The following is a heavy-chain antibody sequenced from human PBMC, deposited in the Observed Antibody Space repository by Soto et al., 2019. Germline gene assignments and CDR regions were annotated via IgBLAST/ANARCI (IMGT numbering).Heavy chain of an antibody. Sequence: ASVKVSCKVSGYTLTGLSMHWVRQAPGKGLEWMGGFDPEDGETIYAQKFQGRVTMTEDTSTDTAYMELSSLRSEDTAVYYCATVGGPYCSGGSCYSYDYWGQGTLVTVSS. V-gene: IGHV1-24*01. CDR1: GYTLTGLS. J-gene: IGHJ4*02. CDR3: ATVGGPYCSGGSCYSYDY. CDR2: FDPEDGET. D-gene: IGHD2-15*01.